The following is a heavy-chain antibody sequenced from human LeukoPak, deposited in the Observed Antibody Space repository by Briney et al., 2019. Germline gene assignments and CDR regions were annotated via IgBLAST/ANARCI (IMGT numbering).Heavy chain of an antibody. CDR2: IYSGGST. Sequence: GGSLRLSCAASGFTVSSNYMSWVRQAPGKGLEWVSVIYSGGSTYYADSVKGRFTISRDNAKNSLYLQMNSLRAEDTALYYCARYDILTGYYTFDYWGQGTLVTVSS. V-gene: IGHV3-53*01. D-gene: IGHD3-9*01. CDR1: GFTVSSNY. J-gene: IGHJ4*02. CDR3: ARYDILTGYYTFDY.